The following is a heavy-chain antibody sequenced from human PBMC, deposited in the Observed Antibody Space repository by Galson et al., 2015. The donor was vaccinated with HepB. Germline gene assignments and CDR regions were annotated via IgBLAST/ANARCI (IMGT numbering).Heavy chain of an antibody. CDR2: IDSGDTTV. CDR3: ARGPRDFWSVRYYYGTDV. CDR1: GFTFSDYS. Sequence: LRLSCAASGFTFSDYSMNWVRQAPGKGLEWVSYIDSGDTTVYYADSVKGRFTISRDNAKNSLFLQMNSLRDEDTAVYYCARGPRDFWSVRYYYGTDVWGQGTKVTVSS. V-gene: IGHV3-48*02. J-gene: IGHJ6*02. D-gene: IGHD3-3*01.